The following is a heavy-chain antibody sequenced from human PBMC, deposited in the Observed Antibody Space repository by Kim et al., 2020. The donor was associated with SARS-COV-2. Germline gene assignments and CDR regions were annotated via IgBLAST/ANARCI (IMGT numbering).Heavy chain of an antibody. D-gene: IGHD3-3*01. CDR3: ARGAFWTRSGYWPYYFDY. J-gene: IGHJ4*02. CDR1: GGSFSGYY. V-gene: IGHV4-34*01. Sequence: SETLSLTCAVYGGSFSGYYWSWIRQPPGKGLEWIGEINHSGSTNYNPSLKSRVTISVDTSKNQFSLKLSSVTAADTAVYYCARGAFWTRSGYWPYYFDYWGQGTLVTVSS. CDR2: INHSGST.